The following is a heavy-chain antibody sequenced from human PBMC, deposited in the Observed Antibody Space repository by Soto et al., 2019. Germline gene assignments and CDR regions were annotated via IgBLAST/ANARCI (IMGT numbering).Heavy chain of an antibody. Sequence: ESGGGVVQPGRSLRLSCAASGFTFSSYAMHWVRQAPGKGLEWVAVISYDGSNKYYADSVKGRFTISRDNSKNTLYLQMNSLRAEDTAVYYCAREGPWGTYSGSYYGPNPDAFDIWGQGTMVTVSS. CDR2: ISYDGSNK. J-gene: IGHJ3*02. CDR3: AREGPWGTYSGSYYGPNPDAFDI. V-gene: IGHV3-30-3*01. D-gene: IGHD1-26*01. CDR1: GFTFSSYA.